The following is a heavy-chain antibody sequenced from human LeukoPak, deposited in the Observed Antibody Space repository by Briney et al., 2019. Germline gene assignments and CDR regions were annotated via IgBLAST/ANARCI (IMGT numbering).Heavy chain of an antibody. CDR2: IRYDGSNK. CDR3: ANGYYYNILTGYYKDRDTNFQY. D-gene: IGHD3-9*01. Sequence: GGSLRLSCAASGFTFSSYGMHWVRQAPGKGLEWGAFIRYDGSNKYHPDSVKGRFTISRDNSKNTLSLQMNSLRAEDTAVYYCANGYYYNILTGYYKDRDTNFQYWGQGTLVTVSS. J-gene: IGHJ4*02. V-gene: IGHV3-30*02. CDR1: GFTFSSYG.